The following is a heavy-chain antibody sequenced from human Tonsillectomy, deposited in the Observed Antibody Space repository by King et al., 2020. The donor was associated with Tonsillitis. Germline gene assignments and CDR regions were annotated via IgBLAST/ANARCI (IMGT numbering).Heavy chain of an antibody. D-gene: IGHD2-2*01. V-gene: IGHV3-30*01. CDR1: GFTFSSYS. CDR3: ARPAEPIYYYYMDV. J-gene: IGHJ6*03. CDR2: ISYDGSNK. Sequence: VQLVESGGGVVQPGRSLRLSCAASGFTFSSYSMYWVRQAPGKGLEWVAVISYDGSNKYYADSVKGRFTIARDNSKNTLYLQMNSLRAEDTAVYYCARPAEPIYYYYMDVWGKGTTVTVSS.